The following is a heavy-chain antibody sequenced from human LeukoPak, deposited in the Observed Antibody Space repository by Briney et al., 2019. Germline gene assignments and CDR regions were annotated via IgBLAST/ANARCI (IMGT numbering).Heavy chain of an antibody. J-gene: IGHJ4*02. Sequence: ASVKVSCKASGYTFTSYDINWVRQATGKGLEWMGWMNPNSGNTGYAQKFQGRVTMTRNTSISTAYMELSSLRSEDTAVYYCARVRRSCSGGSCYSFNYWGQGTLVTVSS. CDR1: GYTFTSYD. CDR2: MNPNSGNT. D-gene: IGHD2-15*01. V-gene: IGHV1-8*01. CDR3: ARVRRSCSGGSCYSFNY.